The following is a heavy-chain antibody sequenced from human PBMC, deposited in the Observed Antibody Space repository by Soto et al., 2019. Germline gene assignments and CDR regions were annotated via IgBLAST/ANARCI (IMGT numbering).Heavy chain of an antibody. V-gene: IGHV4-34*01. CDR1: GGSFSGYY. D-gene: IGHD2-15*01. CDR2: INHSGST. J-gene: IGHJ4*02. CDR3: ARGAGYCSGGSCYSVEY. Sequence: SETLSLTCAVYGGSFSGYYWSWIRQPPGKGLEWIGEINHSGSTNYNPSLKSRVTISVDTSKNQFSLKLSSVTAADTAVYYCARGAGYCSGGSCYSVEYWGQGTLVTVSS.